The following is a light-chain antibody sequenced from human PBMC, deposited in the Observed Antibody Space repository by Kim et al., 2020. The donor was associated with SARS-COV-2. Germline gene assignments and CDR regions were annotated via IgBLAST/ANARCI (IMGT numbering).Light chain of an antibody. CDR3: QQSYSSPLT. CDR1: QSISTY. Sequence: DIQMTQSPSSLSASVGDRVIITCRASQSISTYLNWYQQKPGEAPKLLIYAASSLQSGVPSRFSGSGSGTDFTPTISSLQPEDFATYSCQQSYSSPLTFGGGTKVDIK. V-gene: IGKV1-39*01. CDR2: AAS. J-gene: IGKJ4*01.